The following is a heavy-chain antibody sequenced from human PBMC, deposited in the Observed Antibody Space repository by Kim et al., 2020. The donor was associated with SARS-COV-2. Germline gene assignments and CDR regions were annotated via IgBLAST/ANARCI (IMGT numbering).Heavy chain of an antibody. CDR3: ASRGTSHTSDYYYYGMDV. D-gene: IGHD2-2*01. CDR1: GGTFSSYA. Sequence: SVKVSCKASGGTFSSYAFSWVRQAPGQGLEWMGGIIPIFGTTDYAQKFQGRASITADKSTSTAYMELTSLRSEDTAVYYCASRGTSHTSDYYYYGMDVWGQGTTVTVSS. CDR2: IIPIFGTT. V-gene: IGHV1-69*06. J-gene: IGHJ6*02.